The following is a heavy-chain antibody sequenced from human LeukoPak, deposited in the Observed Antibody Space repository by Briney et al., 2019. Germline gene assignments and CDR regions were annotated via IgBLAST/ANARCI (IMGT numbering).Heavy chain of an antibody. CDR2: IKQDGSEK. J-gene: IGHJ4*02. CDR3: ARGVPSGVDYFDY. V-gene: IGHV3-7*01. Sequence: PGESLRLSCAASGFTFSSYWMSWVRQAPGKGLEWVANIKQDGSEKYYVDSVKGRFTISRDNAKNSLFPQMSSLRAEDTAVYFCARGVPSGVDYFDYWGQGTLVTVSS. CDR1: GFTFSSYW. D-gene: IGHD6-19*01.